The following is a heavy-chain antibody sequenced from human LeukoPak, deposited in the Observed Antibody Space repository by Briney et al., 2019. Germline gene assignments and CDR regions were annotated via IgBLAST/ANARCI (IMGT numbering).Heavy chain of an antibody. V-gene: IGHV4-34*01. CDR3: ARDSYYDSSGYYYFFDY. D-gene: IGHD3-22*01. J-gene: IGHJ4*02. CDR2: INHSGST. Sequence: SETLSLTCAVYGGSFSGFYWSWIRQPPGKGLEWIGEINHSGSTNYNPSLKSRVTISVDTSKNQFSLKLSSVTAADTAVYYCARDSYYDSSGYYYFFDYWGQGTLVTVSS. CDR1: GGSFSGFY.